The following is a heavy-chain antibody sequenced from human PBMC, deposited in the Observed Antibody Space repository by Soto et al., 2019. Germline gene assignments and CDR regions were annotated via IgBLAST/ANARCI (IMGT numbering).Heavy chain of an antibody. D-gene: IGHD2-21*02. CDR1: GVSGRSCA. Sequence: SGTLSRTCIVSGVSGRSCAWSWVLQPANKGLEWIGRVFSSVSATYNPSLKSRVRISMDTPENRISLKLDSVTAADAGVYFCARDGMTTGDTWGPGPLVTVSS. CDR3: ARDGMTTGDT. CDR2: VFSSVSA. V-gene: IGHV4-4*07. J-gene: IGHJ4*02.